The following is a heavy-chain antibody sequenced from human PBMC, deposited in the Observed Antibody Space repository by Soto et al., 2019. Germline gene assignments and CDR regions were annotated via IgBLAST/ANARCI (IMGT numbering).Heavy chain of an antibody. V-gene: IGHV4-34*01. J-gene: IGHJ5*02. CDR1: GGSFSGYY. D-gene: IGHD3-22*01. CDR2: GNHSGST. CDR3: ARGPCGRSKWLRPSHNWFDP. Sequence: SETLSLTCAVYGGSFSGYYWSWIRQPPGKGMEWIGEGNHSGSTNYNPTLKSRVTISVDTSKNQFSLKLSSVTAADTAVYYCARGPCGRSKWLRPSHNWFDPWGQGTLVTVSS.